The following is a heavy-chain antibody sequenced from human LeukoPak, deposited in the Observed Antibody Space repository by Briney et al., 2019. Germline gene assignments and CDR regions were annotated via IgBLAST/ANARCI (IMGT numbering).Heavy chain of an antibody. Sequence: SETLSLTCAVYGGSFSGYYWSWIRQPPGKGLEWIGEINHSGSTNYNPSLKSRVTISVDTSKNQFSLKLSSVTAADTAVYYCARDSGDTIFGVVTPKYYFDYWGQGTLVTVSS. D-gene: IGHD3-3*01. V-gene: IGHV4-34*01. CDR1: GGSFSGYY. CDR3: ARDSGDTIFGVVTPKYYFDY. CDR2: INHSGST. J-gene: IGHJ4*02.